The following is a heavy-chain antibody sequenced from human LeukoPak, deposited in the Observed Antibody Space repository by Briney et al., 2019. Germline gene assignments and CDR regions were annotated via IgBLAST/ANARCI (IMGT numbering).Heavy chain of an antibody. V-gene: IGHV3-30-3*01. Sequence: GGSLRLSCAASGFTFRNYAMHWVRQAPGKGLEWVATLTYDGSGKDYADSVKGRFTISRDNSKNTLYLQMNGLRAEDTAVYFCARGLAESYLFDYWGQGTLVTVSS. J-gene: IGHJ4*02. CDR2: LTYDGSGK. CDR1: GFTFRNYA. D-gene: IGHD3-10*01. CDR3: ARGLAESYLFDY.